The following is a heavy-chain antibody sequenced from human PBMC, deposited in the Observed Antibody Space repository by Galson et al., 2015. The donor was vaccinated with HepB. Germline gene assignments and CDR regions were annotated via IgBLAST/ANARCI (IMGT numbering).Heavy chain of an antibody. CDR3: ARDSDFWSGYSIPTDY. CDR1: GYTFTSYY. J-gene: IGHJ4*02. Sequence: SCKASGYTFTSYYMHWVRQAPGQGLEWMGIINPSGGSTTYAQKFQGRVTMTRDTSTSTVYMELSSLGSEDTAVYYCARDSDFWSGYSIPTDYWGQGTLVTVSS. CDR2: INPSGGST. V-gene: IGHV1-46*01. D-gene: IGHD3-3*01.